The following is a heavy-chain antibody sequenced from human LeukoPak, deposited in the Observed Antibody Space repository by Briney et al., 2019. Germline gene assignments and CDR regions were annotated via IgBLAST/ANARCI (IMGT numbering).Heavy chain of an antibody. CDR3: ARDVYCSGGSCYFPGMDV. CDR2: IYTSGST. J-gene: IGHJ6*02. Sequence: SETLSLTCTVSGGSISSYYWSWIRQPAGKGLEWIGRIYTSGSTNYNPSLKSRVTMSVDTSKNQFSLKLSSVTAADTAVYYCARDVYCSGGSCYFPGMDVWGQGTTVTVSS. V-gene: IGHV4-4*07. CDR1: GGSISSYY. D-gene: IGHD2-15*01.